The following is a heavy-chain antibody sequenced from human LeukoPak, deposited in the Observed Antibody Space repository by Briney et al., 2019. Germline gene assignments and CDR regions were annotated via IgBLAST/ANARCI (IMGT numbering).Heavy chain of an antibody. CDR1: GFTFSSDA. CDR3: AKDRSTTWACDY. CDR2: ISYDGNIN. V-gene: IGHV3-30*18. Sequence: GSLRLSCAASGFTFSSDAMHWVRQAPGKGLEGVAFISYDGNINRYADSVKGRFTISRDNSKNTLYLQMNSLRAEDTAVYHCAKDRSTTWACDYWGQGTLVTVSS. D-gene: IGHD1-14*01. J-gene: IGHJ4*02.